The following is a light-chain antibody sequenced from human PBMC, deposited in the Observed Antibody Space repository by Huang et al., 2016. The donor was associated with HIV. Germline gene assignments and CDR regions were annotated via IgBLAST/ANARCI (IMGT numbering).Light chain of an antibody. CDR2: DAS. V-gene: IGKV3-11*01. Sequence: EIVLTQSPATLSLSPGERATLSCRASPSVSSYLAWYQQKPGQAPRLLIYDASNRATGIPARFSGSGSGTDFTLTISSLEPEDFAVYYCQQRSNWHSITFGQGTRLEIK. CDR1: PSVSSY. J-gene: IGKJ5*01. CDR3: QQRSNWHSIT.